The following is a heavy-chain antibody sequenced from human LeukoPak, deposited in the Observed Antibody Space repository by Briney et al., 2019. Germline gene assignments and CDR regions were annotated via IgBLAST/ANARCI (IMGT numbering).Heavy chain of an antibody. CDR2: IYYSGRT. D-gene: IGHD6-13*01. V-gene: IGHV4-39*07. Sequence: SETLTLTCTVSGGSISSKSYNWGWSRQRPGKGLEGSRSIYYSGRTYSNPSPKSRVTISVNTSKNQYSQKLSSLTAADTAVYYCARGGQELGTFDYWGQGTLVTVSS. CDR3: ARGGQELGTFDY. J-gene: IGHJ4*02. CDR1: GGSISSKSYN.